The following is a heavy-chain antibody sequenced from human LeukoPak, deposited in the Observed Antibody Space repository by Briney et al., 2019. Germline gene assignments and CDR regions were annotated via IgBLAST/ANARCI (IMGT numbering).Heavy chain of an antibody. D-gene: IGHD3-10*01. Sequence: GGSLRLSCAASGLTISNYWMHWVRQAPGKGLVWVSRINSDGSITNYADSVEGRFTISRDNAKNTLYLQMNSLRAEDTAVYYCARSRGCNYGYFDNWGQGTLVTVSS. CDR3: ARSRGCNYGYFDN. CDR1: GLTISNYW. J-gene: IGHJ4*02. V-gene: IGHV3-74*01. CDR2: INSDGSIT.